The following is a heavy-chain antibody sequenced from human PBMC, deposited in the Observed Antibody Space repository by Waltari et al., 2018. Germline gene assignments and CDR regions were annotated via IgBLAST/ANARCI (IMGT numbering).Heavy chain of an antibody. J-gene: IGHJ3*01. V-gene: IGHV1-69*02. CDR3: ARRVSTKGAFEV. CDR1: GGPFRSVG. CDR2: ISPMPGIT. Sequence: QVQLVQSGAEVKQPGSSVKVSCKSSGGPFRSVGLHWLRQAPGQGLEWMGKISPMPGITDYEQKFQGRLRITADRSTTTGYMELRSLGSEDTAIYYCARRVSTKGAFEVWGRGTLVTVSP. D-gene: IGHD5-12*01.